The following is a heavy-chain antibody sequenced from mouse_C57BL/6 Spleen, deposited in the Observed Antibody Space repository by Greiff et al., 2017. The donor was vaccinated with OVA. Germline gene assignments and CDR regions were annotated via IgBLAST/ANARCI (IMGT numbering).Heavy chain of an antibody. J-gene: IGHJ4*01. CDR2: ISSGGDYI. Sequence: EVKVVESGEGLVKPGGSLKLSCAASGFTFSSYAMSWVRQTPEKRLEWVAYISSGGDYIYYADTVKGRFTISRDNARNTLYLQMSSLKSEDTAMYYCTRATYDYGYAMDYWGQGTSVTVSS. D-gene: IGHD2-4*01. CDR1: GFTFSSYA. CDR3: TRATYDYGYAMDY. V-gene: IGHV5-9-1*02.